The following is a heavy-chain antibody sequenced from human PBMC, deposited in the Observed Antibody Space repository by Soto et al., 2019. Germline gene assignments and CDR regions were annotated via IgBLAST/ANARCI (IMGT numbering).Heavy chain of an antibody. CDR2: IKQDGSEK. D-gene: IGHD6-13*01. Sequence: PGGSLRLSCAASGFTFSSYWMSWVRQAPGKGLEWVANIKQDGSEKYYVDSVKGRFTISRDNAKNSLYLQMNSLRAEDTAVYYCAREWSAAGTKYYYYYGMDVWGQGTTVTVSS. CDR3: AREWSAAGTKYYYYYGMDV. V-gene: IGHV3-7*01. J-gene: IGHJ6*02. CDR1: GFTFSSYW.